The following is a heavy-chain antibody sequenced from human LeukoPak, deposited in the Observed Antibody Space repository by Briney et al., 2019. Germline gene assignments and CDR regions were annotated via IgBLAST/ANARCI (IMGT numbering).Heavy chain of an antibody. V-gene: IGHV7-4-1*02. D-gene: IGHD6-13*01. CDR3: ARTEAAAGIYYYYYMDV. CDR1: GYTFTSYA. CDR2: INTNTGNP. Sequence: ASVKVSCKASGYTFTSYAMNWVRQAPGQGLEWMGWINTNTGNPTYAQGFTGRFVFSLDTSVSTAYLQISSLKAEDTAVYYCARTEAAAGIYYYYYMDVWGKGTTVTVSS. J-gene: IGHJ6*03.